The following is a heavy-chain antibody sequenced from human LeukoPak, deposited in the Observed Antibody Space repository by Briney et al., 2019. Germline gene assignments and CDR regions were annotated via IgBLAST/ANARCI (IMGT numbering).Heavy chain of an antibody. CDR2: IYSTGST. D-gene: IGHD4-17*01. CDR1: GYSINSGYF. V-gene: IGHV4-38-2*01. J-gene: IGHJ6*03. Sequence: PSETLSLTCGVSGYSINSGYFWGWMRQPPGKGLEWIGSIYSTGSTYYNPSLNSRVTISTDPSKNQFSLKLTSVTAADTAIYYCASKPTVIKSVYTDVWGKGTTVTVSS. CDR3: ASKPTVIKSVYTDV.